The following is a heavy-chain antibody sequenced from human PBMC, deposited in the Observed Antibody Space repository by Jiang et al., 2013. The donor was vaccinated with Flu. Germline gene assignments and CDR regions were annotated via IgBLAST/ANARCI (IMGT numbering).Heavy chain of an antibody. D-gene: IGHD6-19*01. CDR1: GGSVTGYY. CDR3: ARFSSGPAVFDH. V-gene: IGHV4-59*02. CDR2: IYYQGNT. J-gene: IGHJ4*02. Sequence: GPGLVKPSETLSLACTVSGGSVTGYYWSWIRQPPGRGPEFIGYIYYQGNTNYNPSLWSRATLSVDTSENQFSLKLTSVTAADTAVYYCARFSSGPAVFDHWGQGTLVAVSS.